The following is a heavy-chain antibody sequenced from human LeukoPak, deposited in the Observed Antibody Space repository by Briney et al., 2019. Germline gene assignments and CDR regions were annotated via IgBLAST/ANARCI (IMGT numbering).Heavy chain of an antibody. D-gene: IGHD6-13*01. CDR1: GGSISSSCCY. V-gene: IGHV4-39*07. CDR2: IYYNGNT. J-gene: IGHJ4*02. Sequence: SETLSLTCTVSGGSISSSCCYWGWIRQPPGKGLEWIGSIYYNGNTYYNPSLKSRVTISVDTSKNQFSLKLTSVTAADTAVYYCTREETSSSDYWGQGTLVTVSS. CDR3: TREETSSSDY.